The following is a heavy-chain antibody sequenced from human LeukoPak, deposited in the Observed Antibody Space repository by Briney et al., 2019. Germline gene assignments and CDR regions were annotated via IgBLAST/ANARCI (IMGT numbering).Heavy chain of an antibody. CDR2: INPSGGST. J-gene: IGHJ4*02. D-gene: IGHD3-22*01. V-gene: IGHV1-46*01. Sequence: ASVKVSCKASGYTFTSYYMHWVRQAPGQGLEWMGIINPSGGSTSYAQKFQGRVTMTRDTSTSTVYMELSSLRSEDTAVYYCARDRPLYDGSGYCDYWGQGTLVTVSS. CDR1: GYTFTSYY. CDR3: ARDRPLYDGSGYCDY.